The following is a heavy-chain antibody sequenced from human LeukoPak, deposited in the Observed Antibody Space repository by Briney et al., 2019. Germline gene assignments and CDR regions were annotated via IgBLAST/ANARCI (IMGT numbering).Heavy chain of an antibody. J-gene: IGHJ4*02. CDR3: ARDSSGYYLRGYYFDY. V-gene: IGHV3-48*01. CDR2: ISSSSSTI. CDR1: GFTFSSYS. D-gene: IGHD3-22*01. Sequence: GGSLRLSCAASGFTFSSYSMNWVRQAPGKGLEWVSYISSSSSTIYYADSEKGRFTISRDNAKNSLYLQMNSLRAEDTAVYYCARDSSGYYLRGYYFDYWGQGTLVTVSS.